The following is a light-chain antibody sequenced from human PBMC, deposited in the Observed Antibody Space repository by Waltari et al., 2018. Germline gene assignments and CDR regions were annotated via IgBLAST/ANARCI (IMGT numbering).Light chain of an antibody. CDR2: AVS. J-gene: IGLJ2*01. Sequence: QSALTQPASVSGSPGQSITISCTGTSSDVGNYKRVSWYQQHPGKAPNLMIYAVSKRSAGVSYRFSCSNSGYRASLSISGLQPEDVAEYFCSSYAGSSKGVFGGGTKVTVL. V-gene: IGLV2-23*02. CDR1: SSDVGNYKR. CDR3: SSYAGSSKGV.